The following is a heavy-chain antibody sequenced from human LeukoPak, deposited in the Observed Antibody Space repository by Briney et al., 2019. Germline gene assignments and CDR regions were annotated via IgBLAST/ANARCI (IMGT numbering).Heavy chain of an antibody. CDR3: ARRYDKNAFDI. Sequence: SVKVSCKASGGTFSSYDISWVRQAPGQGLEWMGAIIPIFGTANYAQKFQGRVTITADKSTSTAYMELSSPRSEDTAVYYCARRYDKNAFDIWGQGTMVTVSS. V-gene: IGHV1-69*06. J-gene: IGHJ3*02. CDR1: GGTFSSYD. D-gene: IGHD3-10*01. CDR2: IIPIFGTA.